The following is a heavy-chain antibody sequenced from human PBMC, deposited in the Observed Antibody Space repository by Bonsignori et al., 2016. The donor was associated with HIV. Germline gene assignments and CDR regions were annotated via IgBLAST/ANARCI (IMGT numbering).Heavy chain of an antibody. V-gene: IGHV3-21*01. Sequence: GGSLRLSCAASGFTFSSYSMNWVRQAPGKGLEWVSSISSSSSYIYYADSVKGRFTISRDNAKNSLYLQMNSLRAEDTAVYYCARVPYYYDSSGYYYYDYWGQGTLVTVSS. CDR3: ARVPYYYDSSGYYYYDY. J-gene: IGHJ4*02. CDR1: GFTFSSYS. CDR2: ISSSSSYI. D-gene: IGHD3-22*01.